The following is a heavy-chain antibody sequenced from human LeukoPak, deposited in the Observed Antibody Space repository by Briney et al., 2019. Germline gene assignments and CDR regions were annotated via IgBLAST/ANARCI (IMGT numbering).Heavy chain of an antibody. Sequence: KPSEALSLTCTVSGGSISSGGYYWSWIRQPPGKGLEWIGYIYHSGSTYYNPSLKSRVTISVDRSKNQFSLKLSSVTAADTAVYYCARTIYDFWSGYRNYYYYMDVWGKGTTVTVSS. CDR3: ARTIYDFWSGYRNYYYYMDV. CDR2: IYHSGST. CDR1: GGSISSGGYY. V-gene: IGHV4-30-2*01. J-gene: IGHJ6*03. D-gene: IGHD3-3*01.